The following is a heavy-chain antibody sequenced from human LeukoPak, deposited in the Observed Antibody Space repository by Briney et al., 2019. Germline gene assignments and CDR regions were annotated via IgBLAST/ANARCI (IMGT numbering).Heavy chain of an antibody. J-gene: IGHJ3*02. CDR1: GGSISSYY. Sequence: SETLSLTCTVSGGSISSYYWGWSRQPPGKGLEWIGFTFYSGTTNYNPSLKSRVTISVDTSKNQFSLKLSSVTAADRAVYYCARGRTPSIILRADIWGQGTMVTVSS. CDR2: TFYSGTT. V-gene: IGHV4-59*12. CDR3: ARGRTPSIILRADI. D-gene: IGHD3-3*01.